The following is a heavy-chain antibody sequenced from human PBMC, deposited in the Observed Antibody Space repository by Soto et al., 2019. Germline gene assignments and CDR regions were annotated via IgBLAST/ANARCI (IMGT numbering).Heavy chain of an antibody. D-gene: IGHD2-15*01. V-gene: IGHV4-31*03. CDR3: ARAYCSGGSCYFRY. CDR2: IYYSGST. J-gene: IGHJ4*02. Sequence: QVQLQESGPGLVKPSQTLSLTCTVSGGSISSGGYYWSWIRQHPGKGLEWIGYIYYSGSTYYNPSLKSRVTRSVDTAKNQFSLKLSSVTAADTAVYYCARAYCSGGSCYFRYWGQGTLVTVAS. CDR1: GGSISSGGYY.